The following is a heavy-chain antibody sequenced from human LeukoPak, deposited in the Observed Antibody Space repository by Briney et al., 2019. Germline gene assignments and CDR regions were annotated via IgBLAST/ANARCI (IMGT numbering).Heavy chain of an antibody. CDR2: VYYDGTS. Sequence: SETLSLTCTVSGGSINSHSSYWGWIRQPPGKGLEWIGSVYYDGTSYSNPSLKSRVAVFVDTSRDQFSLKLSSVTAADTAVYYCARVYKPAAIYSLWQLVPWFDPWGQGTLVTVSS. V-gene: IGHV4-39*01. CDR1: GGSINSHSSY. CDR3: ARVYKPAAIYSLWQLVPWFDP. J-gene: IGHJ5*02. D-gene: IGHD2-2*01.